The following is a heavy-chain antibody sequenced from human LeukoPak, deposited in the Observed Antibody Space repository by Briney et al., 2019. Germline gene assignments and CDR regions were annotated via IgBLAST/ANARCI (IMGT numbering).Heavy chain of an antibody. CDR2: INHSGST. J-gene: IGHJ4*02. V-gene: IGHV4-34*01. D-gene: IGHD2-15*01. Sequence: SETLSLTCAVYGGSFSGYYWSWIRQPPGKGLEWIGEINHSGSTNHNPSLKSRVTISVDTSKNQFSLKLGSVTAADTAVYYCARGVGWTNFDYWGQGTLVTVSS. CDR1: GGSFSGYY. CDR3: ARGVGWTNFDY.